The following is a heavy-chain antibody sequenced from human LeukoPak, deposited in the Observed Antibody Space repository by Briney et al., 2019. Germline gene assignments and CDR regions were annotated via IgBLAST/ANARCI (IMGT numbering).Heavy chain of an antibody. V-gene: IGHV3-23*01. J-gene: IGHJ5*02. Sequence: QPGGSLRLSCAASGFTFSSYAMSWVRQAPGKGPEWVSAISGSGGSTYYADSVKGRFTISRDNSKNTLYLQMNSLRAEDTAVYYCAKDLPTSYYSSGWYQVGNWFDPWGQGTLVTVSS. CDR3: AKDLPTSYYSSGWYQVGNWFDP. CDR1: GFTFSSYA. D-gene: IGHD6-19*01. CDR2: ISGSGGST.